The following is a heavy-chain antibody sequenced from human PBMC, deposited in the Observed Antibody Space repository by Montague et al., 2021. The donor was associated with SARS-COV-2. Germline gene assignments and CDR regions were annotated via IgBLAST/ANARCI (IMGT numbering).Heavy chain of an antibody. CDR1: SGSVYGHY. CDR2: VIYTGAT. V-gene: IGHV4-59*02. J-gene: IGHJ3*01. Sequence: SETLSLTCTVSSGSVYGHYLAWIRQPPGKGLECIAYVIYTGATYYNPSLESRVSISVDTSKNQVALKVNSVTAADSALYYCATLVALAGDCFDLWGPGTFVIVSS. CDR3: ATLVALAGDCFDL. D-gene: IGHD6-19*01.